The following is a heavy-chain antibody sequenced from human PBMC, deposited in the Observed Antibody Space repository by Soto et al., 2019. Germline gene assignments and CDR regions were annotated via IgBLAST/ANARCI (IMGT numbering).Heavy chain of an antibody. CDR3: DRTPYI. CDR2: IYHSGST. CDR1: GGSISSGGYS. J-gene: IGHJ3*02. V-gene: IGHV4-30-2*01. Sequence: QLQLPESGSGLVKPSQTLSLTCADSGGSISSGGYSWSWLRQPPGKGMEWIGYIYHSGSTYYNPTLKSRVTISVDRSKNPFSLKLSSVTAADTAVYYCDRTPYIWGQGTMVTVSS.